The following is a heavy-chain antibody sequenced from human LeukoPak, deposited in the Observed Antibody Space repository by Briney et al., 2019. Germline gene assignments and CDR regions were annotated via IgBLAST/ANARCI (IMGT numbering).Heavy chain of an antibody. CDR1: GGSISSYY. Sequence: SETLSLTCTVSGGSISSYYWSWIRQPPGKGLEWIGYIYYSGSTNYNPSLKSRVTISVDTSKNQFSLKLSSVTAADTAVYYCARDPSCADSPYFDYWGQGTLVTVSS. D-gene: IGHD3-22*01. V-gene: IGHV4-59*01. J-gene: IGHJ4*02. CDR3: ARDPSCADSPYFDY. CDR2: IYYSGST.